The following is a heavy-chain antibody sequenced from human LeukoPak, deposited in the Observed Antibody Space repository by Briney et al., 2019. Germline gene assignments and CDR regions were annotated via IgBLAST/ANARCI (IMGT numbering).Heavy chain of an antibody. V-gene: IGHV3-11*01. CDR2: ISSSGSTI. D-gene: IGHD1-26*01. J-gene: IGHJ4*02. CDR1: GFTFSDYY. Sequence: RGSLRLSCAASGFTFSDYYMSWIRQAPGKGLEWVSYISSSGSTIYYADSVKGRFTISRDNAKNSLYLQMNSLRAEDTAVYYCASRGSHWYFDYWGQGTLVTVSS. CDR3: ASRGSHWYFDY.